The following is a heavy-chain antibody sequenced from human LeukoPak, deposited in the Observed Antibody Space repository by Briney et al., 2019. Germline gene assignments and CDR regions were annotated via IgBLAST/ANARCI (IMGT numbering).Heavy chain of an antibody. J-gene: IGHJ4*02. CDR1: GASIYQYY. Sequence: SETLSLTCTVSGASIYQYYWSWIRQPPGKGLEWIGYSFFSGSTNYNPSLKSRVTISVDTSKKQLSLKLKPVTAADTAVYYCARVSMVRGAPDYYFDYWGQGTLVTVSS. CDR3: ARVSMVRGAPDYYFDY. D-gene: IGHD3-10*01. V-gene: IGHV4-59*12. CDR2: SFFSGST.